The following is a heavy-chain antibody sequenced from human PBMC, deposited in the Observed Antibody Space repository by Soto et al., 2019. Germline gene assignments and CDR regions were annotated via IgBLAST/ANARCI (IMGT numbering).Heavy chain of an antibody. D-gene: IGHD2-2*01. J-gene: IGHJ4*02. Sequence: EVQLLESGGGLVQPGGSLRLSCAASGFTFSSYAMSWVRQAPGKGLEWVSAISGSGGSTYYADSVKGRFTISRDNSKNTLYLQMNSLRAEDTAVYYCAKVGGYCSSTSCYHILWGQGTLVTVSS. V-gene: IGHV3-23*01. CDR1: GFTFSSYA. CDR3: AKVGGYCSSTSCYHIL. CDR2: ISGSGGST.